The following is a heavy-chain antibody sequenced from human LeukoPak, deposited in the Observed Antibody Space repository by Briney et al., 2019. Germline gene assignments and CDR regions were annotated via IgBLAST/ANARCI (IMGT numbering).Heavy chain of an antibody. Sequence: GGSLRLSCAASGFTFNNYAMSWVRQAPGRGLEWVSAIGGSGGSTYYAESVKGRFTISRDNSKNTLYLQMNSLRAEDTAVYYCAKDRNGWLRDVDYWGQGTLVTVSS. D-gene: IGHD6-19*01. V-gene: IGHV3-23*01. CDR2: IGGSGGST. CDR3: AKDRNGWLRDVDY. J-gene: IGHJ4*02. CDR1: GFTFNNYA.